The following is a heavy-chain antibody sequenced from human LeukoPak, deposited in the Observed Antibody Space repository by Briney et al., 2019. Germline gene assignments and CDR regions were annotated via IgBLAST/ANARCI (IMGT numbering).Heavy chain of an antibody. D-gene: IGHD3-3*01. V-gene: IGHV3-23*01. Sequence: GGSLRLSCAASGFTFSSYAMSWVRQAPGKGLEWVSAISGSGGNTYHADSVKGRFTISRDNSKNTLYLQVNSLRAEDTAVYYCATKGRNYDFWSGSSNFDYWGQGTLVTVSS. CDR1: GFTFSSYA. CDR3: ATKGRNYDFWSGSSNFDY. CDR2: ISGSGGNT. J-gene: IGHJ4*02.